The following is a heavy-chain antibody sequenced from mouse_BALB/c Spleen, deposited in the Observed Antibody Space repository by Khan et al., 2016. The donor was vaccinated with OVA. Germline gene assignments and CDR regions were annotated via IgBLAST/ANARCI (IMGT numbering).Heavy chain of an antibody. Sequence: QIQLVQSGPELKKPGETVKISCKASGYIFTNYGMNWVKQAPGKGLKWMGWINTNTGEPTFAEEFKERFAFSLETSANTAYLQINSLKYEDTATSFSDSAYYLCGSWFAYWGQGTLVTVSA. CDR2: INTNTGEP. D-gene: IGHD1-1*02. V-gene: IGHV9-3*02. CDR3: DSAYYLCGSWFAY. J-gene: IGHJ3*01. CDR1: GYIFTNYG.